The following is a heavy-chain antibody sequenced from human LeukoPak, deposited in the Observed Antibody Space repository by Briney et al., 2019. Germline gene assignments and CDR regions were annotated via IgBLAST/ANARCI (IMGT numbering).Heavy chain of an antibody. V-gene: IGHV3-30*02. Sequence: GGSLRLSCAASGFIFGSYGMHWVRQAPGKGREWLAFIRSDGSNKYYADSVKGRFTISRDNSKNTLYLQMNSLKTEDTAVYYCTRLPYDFYDYSYMDVWGKGTTVTVSS. J-gene: IGHJ6*03. CDR2: IRSDGSNK. CDR1: GFIFGSYG. D-gene: IGHD3-3*01. CDR3: TRLPYDFYDYSYMDV.